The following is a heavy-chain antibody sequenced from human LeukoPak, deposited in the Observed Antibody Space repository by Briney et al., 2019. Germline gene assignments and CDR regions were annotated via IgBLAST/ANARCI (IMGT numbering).Heavy chain of an antibody. J-gene: IGHJ5*02. V-gene: IGHV1-69*05. CDR2: IIPIFGTA. Sequence: GASVKVSCKASGGTFISYAISWVRQAPGQGLEWMGGIIPIFGTANYAQKFQGRVTITTDESTSTAYMELSSLRSEDTAVYYCAGGYCSGGSCYNWFDPWGQGTLVTVSS. CDR1: GGTFISYA. D-gene: IGHD2-15*01. CDR3: AGGYCSGGSCYNWFDP.